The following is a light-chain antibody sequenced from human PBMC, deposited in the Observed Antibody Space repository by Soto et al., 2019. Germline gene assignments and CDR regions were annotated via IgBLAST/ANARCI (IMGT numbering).Light chain of an antibody. CDR3: QQSFSAPLT. J-gene: IGKJ4*01. Sequence: DIQMTQSPSSLSASVGERVTITCRASQNIKKYLNWYQQQPGKAPRLLIYTASSLQVGFPSRFSGSGSGTDFTLIISSLQPADSATYYCQQSFSAPLTFGGGTKVEIK. V-gene: IGKV1-39*01. CDR2: TAS. CDR1: QNIKKY.